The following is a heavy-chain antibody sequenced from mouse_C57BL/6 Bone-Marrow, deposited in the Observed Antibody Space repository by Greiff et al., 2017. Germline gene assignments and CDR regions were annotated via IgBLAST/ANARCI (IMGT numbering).Heavy chain of an antibody. Sequence: QVQLQQSGPELVKPGASVTISCKASGYAFSSSWMNWVKQRPGTGLAWLGRICPGDGDTNSNGKFKGKATLTADKSSSTAYMQLSSLTSEDSAVYFCARGGYDAWFAYWGQGTLVTVSA. CDR3: ARGGYDAWFAY. D-gene: IGHD2-2*01. J-gene: IGHJ3*01. CDR1: GYAFSSSW. V-gene: IGHV1-82*01. CDR2: ICPGDGDT.